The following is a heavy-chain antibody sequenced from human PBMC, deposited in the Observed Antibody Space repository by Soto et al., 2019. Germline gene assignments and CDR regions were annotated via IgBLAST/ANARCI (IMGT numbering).Heavy chain of an antibody. CDR3: ARDKIPALFDY. CDR1: GGSFSGYY. V-gene: IGHV4-34*01. J-gene: IGHJ4*02. CDR2: INHRGST. D-gene: IGHD2-21*01. Sequence: QVQLQQWGAGLLKPSETLSLTCAVYGGSFSGYYWTWIRQPPGTGLEWIGEINHRGSTNYNPSLKSRVTISVATSKTQSSLKLTSVTAADRAVYYCARDKIPALFDYWGQEPLVTVSS.